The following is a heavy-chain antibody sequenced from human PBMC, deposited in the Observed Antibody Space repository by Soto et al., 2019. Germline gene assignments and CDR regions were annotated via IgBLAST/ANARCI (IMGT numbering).Heavy chain of an antibody. CDR3: ARGTNYDFWSGYPPLDMDV. CDR1: GYTFTSYG. D-gene: IGHD3-3*01. V-gene: IGHV1-18*01. J-gene: IGHJ6*03. CDR2: ISAYNGNT. Sequence: QVQLVQSGAEVKKPGASVKVSCKASGYTFTSYGISWVRQAPGQGLEWMGWISAYNGNTNYAQKLQGRVTMTTDTSTSTAYMELRSLRSDDTAVYYCARGTNYDFWSGYPPLDMDVWGKGTTVTVSS.